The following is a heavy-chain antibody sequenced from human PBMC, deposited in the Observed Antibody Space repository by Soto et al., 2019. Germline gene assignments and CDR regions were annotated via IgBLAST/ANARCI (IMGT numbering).Heavy chain of an antibody. CDR1: GFTLRNAW. Sequence: EVQLVESGGGLVKPGGSLRLSCAASGFTLRNAWMSWVRQAPGKGLEWVGRIKTKTNGGTTDYAAPVEGRFTISRDDSVNTLYLQMNSLQTEDTAVYYCATVPHVVVNTTFDYWGQGALVTVSS. V-gene: IGHV3-15*01. D-gene: IGHD2-2*01. J-gene: IGHJ4*02. CDR3: ATVPHVVVNTTFDY. CDR2: IKTKTNGGTT.